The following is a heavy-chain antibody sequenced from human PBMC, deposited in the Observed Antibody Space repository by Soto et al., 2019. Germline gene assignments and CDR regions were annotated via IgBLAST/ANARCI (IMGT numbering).Heavy chain of an antibody. J-gene: IGHJ5*02. D-gene: IGHD1-26*01. CDR3: ARDARELLLHWFDP. CDR1: GFTFSSYG. CDR2: IWYDGSNK. V-gene: IGHV3-33*01. Sequence: GGSLRLSCAASGFTFSSYGMHWVRQAPGKGLEWVAVIWYDGSNKYYADSVKGRFTISRDNSKNTLYLQMNSLRAEDTAVYYCARDARELLLHWFDPWGQGTLVTVSS.